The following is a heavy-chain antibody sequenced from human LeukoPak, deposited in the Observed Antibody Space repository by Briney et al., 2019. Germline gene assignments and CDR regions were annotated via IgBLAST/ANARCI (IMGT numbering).Heavy chain of an antibody. Sequence: ASVKVSCKASGYTFTGYYLHWVRQAPGQGPEWMGWINPSIGGTKYAQKFQGRVTMTEDTSTDTAYMELSSLRSEDTAVYYCATAPIVVVPAAIRGTLFDYWGQGTLVTVSS. V-gene: IGHV1-2*02. CDR2: INPSIGGT. CDR1: GYTFTGYY. CDR3: ATAPIVVVPAAIRGTLFDY. J-gene: IGHJ4*02. D-gene: IGHD2-2*02.